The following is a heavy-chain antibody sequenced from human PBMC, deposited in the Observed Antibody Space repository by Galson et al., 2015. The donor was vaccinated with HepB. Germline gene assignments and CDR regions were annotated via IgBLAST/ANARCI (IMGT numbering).Heavy chain of an antibody. CDR1: GFTFSNAW. J-gene: IGHJ4*02. Sequence: SLRLSCAASGFTFSNAWMSWVRQAPGKGLEWVGRIKSKTDGGTTDYAAPVKGRFTISRDDSKNTLYLQMNSLKTEDTAVYYCTTGYDYVWGSYSGFDYWGQGTLVTVSS. CDR2: IKSKTDGGTT. CDR3: TTGYDYVWGSYSGFDY. V-gene: IGHV3-15*01. D-gene: IGHD3-16*01.